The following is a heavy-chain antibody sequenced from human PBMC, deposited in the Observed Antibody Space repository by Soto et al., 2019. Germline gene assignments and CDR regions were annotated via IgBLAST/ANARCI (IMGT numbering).Heavy chain of an antibody. J-gene: IGHJ6*02. D-gene: IGHD3-22*01. CDR2: IYYSGST. Sequence: SETLSLTCTVSGGSISSYYWSWIRQPPGKGLEWIGYIYYSGSTNYNPSLKSRVTISVDTSKNQFSLKLSSVTAADTAVYYCASDYYDSSGYWTKVGYYGMDVWGQGTTVTVSS. CDR3: ASDYYDSSGYWTKVGYYGMDV. CDR1: GGSISSYY. V-gene: IGHV4-59*01.